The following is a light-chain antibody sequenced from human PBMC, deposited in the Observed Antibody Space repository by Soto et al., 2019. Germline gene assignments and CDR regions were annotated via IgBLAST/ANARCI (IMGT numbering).Light chain of an antibody. V-gene: IGKV3-15*01. CDR3: QQYNNWPRT. CDR2: GAS. Sequence: EIVMTQSPATLSVSPGEKNTLSCRASQCVSSNLAWYQQKPGQAPRLLIYGASTRATCIPARFSGSGSGTEFTLTISSLQSEDFAVYYCQQYNNWPRTFGQGTKV. CDR1: QCVSSN. J-gene: IGKJ1*01.